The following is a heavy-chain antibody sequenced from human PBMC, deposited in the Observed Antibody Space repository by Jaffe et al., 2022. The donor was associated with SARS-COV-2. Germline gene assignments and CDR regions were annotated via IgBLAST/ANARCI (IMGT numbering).Heavy chain of an antibody. CDR2: INSDGSST. J-gene: IGHJ4*02. CDR1: GFSFSNNG. D-gene: IGHD3-10*01. V-gene: IGHV3-74*01. Sequence: EVQLVESGGDLVQPGGSLRLSCAAAGFSFSNNGMNWVRQAPGKGLVWVSSINSDGSSTTYSDSVKGRFTVSRDNAKNTLYLQMNSLRAEDTAVYYCVSGYSNYYYWGQGTLVTVSS. CDR3: VSGYSNYYY.